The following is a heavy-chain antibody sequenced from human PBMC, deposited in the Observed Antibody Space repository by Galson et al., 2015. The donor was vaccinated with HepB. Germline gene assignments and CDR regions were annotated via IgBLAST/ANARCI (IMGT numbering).Heavy chain of an antibody. Sequence: SLRLSCAASGFTFNTYSLNWVRQAPGKGLEWVSSISSVSTYIYYADSVRGRFTISRDNTRNSLYLQMNSLRAEDTAVYYCSRSPDIAVATYYFGDWGRGTLVTVSS. V-gene: IGHV3-21*01. CDR2: ISSVSTYI. D-gene: IGHD6-19*01. J-gene: IGHJ4*02. CDR1: GFTFNTYS. CDR3: SRSPDIAVATYYFGD.